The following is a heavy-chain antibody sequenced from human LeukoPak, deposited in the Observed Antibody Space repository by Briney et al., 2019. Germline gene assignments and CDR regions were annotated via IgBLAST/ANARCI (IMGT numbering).Heavy chain of an antibody. V-gene: IGHV4-34*01. D-gene: IGHD3-22*01. J-gene: IGHJ3*02. CDR1: GGSFSGYY. CDR2: INHSGST. CDR3: ARGFAVIKFHDAFDI. Sequence: SETLSLTCAVYGGSFSGYYWSWIRQPPGKGLEWIGEINHSGSTNYNPSLKSRVTISVDTSENQFSLKLSSVTAADTAVYYCARGFAVIKFHDAFDIWGQGTMVTVSS.